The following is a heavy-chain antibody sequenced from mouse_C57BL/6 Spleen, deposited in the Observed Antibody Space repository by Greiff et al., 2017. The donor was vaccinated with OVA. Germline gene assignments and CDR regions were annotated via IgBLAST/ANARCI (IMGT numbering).Heavy chain of an antibody. Sequence: VKLVESGPGLVQPSQSLSITCTVSGFSLTSYGVHWVRQSPGKGLEWLGVIWRGGSTDYNAAFMSRLSITKDNSKSQVFFKMNSLQADDTAIYYCAKKLGPYYAMDYWGQGTSVTVSS. CDR3: AKKLGPYYAMDY. CDR2: IWRGGST. D-gene: IGHD4-1*01. J-gene: IGHJ4*01. CDR1: GFSLTSYG. V-gene: IGHV2-5*01.